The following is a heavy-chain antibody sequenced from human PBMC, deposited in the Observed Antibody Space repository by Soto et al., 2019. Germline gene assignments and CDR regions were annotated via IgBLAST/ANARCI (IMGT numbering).Heavy chain of an antibody. J-gene: IGHJ4*02. CDR2: ISGSGGST. V-gene: IGHV3-23*01. CDR3: ANTYNWNPQFDY. Sequence: GSLRLSCAASGFTFSSYAMSWVRQAPGKGLEWVSAISGSGGSTYYADSVKDRFTISRDNSKNTLYLQMNSLRAEDTAVYYCANTYNWNPQFDYWGQGTLVTVSS. CDR1: GFTFSSYA. D-gene: IGHD1-20*01.